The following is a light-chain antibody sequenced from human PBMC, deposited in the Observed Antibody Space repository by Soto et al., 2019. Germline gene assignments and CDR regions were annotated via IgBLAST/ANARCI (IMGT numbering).Light chain of an antibody. CDR2: DVS. CDR1: STDIGDYNY. Sequence: ALTQPASVSGSPGQSITISCTGTSTDIGDYNYVSWYQHHPGKAPKLILYDVSNRPSGVSNRFSGSKSGNTASLTISGLQPEDEADYYCNSYSGSGTLDVFGTGTKVTVL. CDR3: NSYSGSGTLDV. J-gene: IGLJ1*01. V-gene: IGLV2-14*01.